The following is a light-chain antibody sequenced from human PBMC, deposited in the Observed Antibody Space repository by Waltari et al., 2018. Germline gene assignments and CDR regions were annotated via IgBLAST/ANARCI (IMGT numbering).Light chain of an antibody. CDR2: IDK. CDR1: SSNIGGNT. V-gene: IGLV1-44*01. J-gene: IGLJ2*01. Sequence: QSVLTQPPSASGTPGQRVTISCSGRSSNIGGNTVAWYQQVPGAAPKLLIYIDKERPSGVPDRFSGSKSGTSASLAISGLQSEDEALYYCAAWDDSLSGVVFGGGTKLTVL. CDR3: AAWDDSLSGVV.